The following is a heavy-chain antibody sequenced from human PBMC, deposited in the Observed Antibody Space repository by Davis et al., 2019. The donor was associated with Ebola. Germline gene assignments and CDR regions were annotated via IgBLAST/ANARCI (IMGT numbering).Heavy chain of an antibody. CDR3: AREDNVVEGFDL. CDR1: GYTFTGHY. J-gene: IGHJ2*01. CDR2: INPNSGGT. D-gene: IGHD2-15*01. V-gene: IGHV1-2*05. Sequence: AASVKVSCKASGYTFTGHYMHWVRQAPGQGLEWMGRINPNSGGTNYAQKFQGRVTMTRDTSISTAYMELSRLRSDDTVVYYCAREDNVVEGFDLWGRGTLVTVSS.